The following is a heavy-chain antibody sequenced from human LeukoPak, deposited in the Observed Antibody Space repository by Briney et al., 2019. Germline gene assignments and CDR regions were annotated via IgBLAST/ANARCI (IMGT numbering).Heavy chain of an antibody. J-gene: IGHJ4*02. CDR3: ARLSAAGTIWDY. CDR1: GYTFTSYW. D-gene: IGHD6-13*01. CDR2: IHPSDSDT. V-gene: IGHV5-51*01. Sequence: GESLKISCKGSGYTFTSYWIGWVRQMPGKGLEWMGIIHPSDSDTRYRPSFEGQVTISADESISTAYLQWSSLEAPDTAMYYCARLSAAGTIWDYWGQGTLVTVSS.